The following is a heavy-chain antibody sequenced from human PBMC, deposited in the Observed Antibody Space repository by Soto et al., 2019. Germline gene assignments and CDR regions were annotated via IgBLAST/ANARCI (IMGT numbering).Heavy chain of an antibody. V-gene: IGHV3-33*01. D-gene: IGHD2-15*01. Sequence: SGGSLRLSCAASGFTFRSYGMFWVRQAPGKGLEWVALIWYDGSNKYYADSVRGRFTISRDDSKNTLYLQMNSLRAEDTAVYHCARDLGTYPGSYFDYWGQGTLVTVSS. J-gene: IGHJ4*02. CDR1: GFTFRSYG. CDR3: ARDLGTYPGSYFDY. CDR2: IWYDGSNK.